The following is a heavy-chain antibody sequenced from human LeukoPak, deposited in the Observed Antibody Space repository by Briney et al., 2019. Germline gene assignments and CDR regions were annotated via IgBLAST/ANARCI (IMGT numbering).Heavy chain of an antibody. V-gene: IGHV4-34*01. CDR3: ARNSSTIVSRIRTAIGFDS. CDR1: GGSFSGYY. J-gene: IGHJ4*02. Sequence: SETLSLTCAVYGGSFSGYYWSWIRQPPGKGLEWIGEINHSGSTNYNPSLKSRLTISVDTSKNQFSLKLSSVTAADTAVYYCARNSSTIVSRIRTAIGFDSWGQGTRVTVSS. CDR2: INHSGST. D-gene: IGHD5/OR15-5a*01.